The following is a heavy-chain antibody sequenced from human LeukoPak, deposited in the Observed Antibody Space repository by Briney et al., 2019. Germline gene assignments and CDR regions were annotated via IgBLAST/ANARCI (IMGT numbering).Heavy chain of an antibody. D-gene: IGHD1-26*01. CDR1: GGSFSGYY. CDR3: ARAPYSGSPLGGDWFDP. J-gene: IGHJ5*02. V-gene: IGHV4-34*01. CDR2: INHSGGT. Sequence: SETLSLTCAVYGGSFSGYYWSWIRQPPGKGLEWIGEINHSGGTNYNPSLKSRVTISVDTSKNQFSLKLSSVTAADTAVYYCARAPYSGSPLGGDWFDPWGQGTLVTVSS.